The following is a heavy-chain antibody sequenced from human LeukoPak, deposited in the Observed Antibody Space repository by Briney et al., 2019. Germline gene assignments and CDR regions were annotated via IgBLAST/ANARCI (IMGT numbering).Heavy chain of an antibody. Sequence: SETLSLTCAVSGGSISSSNWWSWVRQPPGKGLEWIGEIYHSGSTNYNPSLKSRVTISVDTSKNQFSLKLSSVTAADTAVYYCARIALYGFIDYWGQGTLVTVSS. CDR3: ARIALYGFIDY. CDR2: IYHSGST. D-gene: IGHD3-10*01. J-gene: IGHJ4*02. CDR1: GGSISSSNW. V-gene: IGHV4-4*02.